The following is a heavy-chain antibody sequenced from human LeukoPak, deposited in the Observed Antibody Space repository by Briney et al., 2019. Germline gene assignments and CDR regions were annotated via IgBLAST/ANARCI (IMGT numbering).Heavy chain of an antibody. D-gene: IGHD5-18*01. Sequence: SVKVSCKASGGTFSSYAISWVRQAPGQGLEWMGGIIPIFGTANYAQKFQGRVTITADESTSTAYMELSSLRSEDTAVYYCASDRVDTAMVTSFDYWGQGTLVAVSS. J-gene: IGHJ4*02. CDR2: IIPIFGTA. CDR3: ASDRVDTAMVTSFDY. V-gene: IGHV1-69*13. CDR1: GGTFSSYA.